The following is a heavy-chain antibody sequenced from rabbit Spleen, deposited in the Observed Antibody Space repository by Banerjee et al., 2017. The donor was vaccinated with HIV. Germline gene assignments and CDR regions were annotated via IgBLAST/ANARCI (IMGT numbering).Heavy chain of an antibody. J-gene: IGHJ2*01. CDR2: IYTGDGNT. D-gene: IGHD6-1*01. CDR1: GFDFSSNYL. CDR3: ARGYGNGFDP. V-gene: IGHV1S40*01. Sequence: QSLEESGGDLVKPGASLTLTCTASGFDFSSNYLMCWVRQAPGKGPEWVGCIYTGDGNTYYASWAKGRFTISRASSTTVDLKMTSLTGADTATYFCARGYGNGFDPWGPGTLVTVS.